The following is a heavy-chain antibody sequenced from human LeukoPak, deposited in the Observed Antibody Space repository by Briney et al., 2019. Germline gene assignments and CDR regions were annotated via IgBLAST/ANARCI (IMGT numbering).Heavy chain of an antibody. CDR1: GFTFDDYA. D-gene: IGHD1-26*01. Sequence: PGRSLRLSCAASGFTFDDYAMHWVRQAPGKGLEWVSGISWNSGSIGYADSVKGRFTISRDNAKNSLYPQMNSLRAEDTALYYCAKDISRVVGATCAFDYWGQGTLVTVSS. J-gene: IGHJ4*02. CDR3: AKDISRVVGATCAFDY. CDR2: ISWNSGSI. V-gene: IGHV3-9*01.